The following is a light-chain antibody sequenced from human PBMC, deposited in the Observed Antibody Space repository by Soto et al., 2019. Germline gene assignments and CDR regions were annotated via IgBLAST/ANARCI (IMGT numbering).Light chain of an antibody. CDR2: VAS. J-gene: IGKJ4*01. V-gene: IGKV3-15*01. CDR1: QSVSNK. CDR3: QQYNTWSPLT. Sequence: EIVMTQSPATLSVSPGERATLSCRASQSVSNKLAWYQQKPGQAPRLLIYVASTRATGIPARFSGSGSGREFTLIISSRQYEDFAVCYCQQYNTWSPLTFGGGTKVETK.